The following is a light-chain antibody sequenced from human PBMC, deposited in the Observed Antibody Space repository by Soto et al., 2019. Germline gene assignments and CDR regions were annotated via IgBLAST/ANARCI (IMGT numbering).Light chain of an antibody. CDR3: SSYTSSDTGV. Sequence: QAVVTQPASVSGSPGQSITISCTGTSSDVGGYNYVSWYQQHPGRAPKLMIYEVSTRPSGVSNRFSGSKSGNTASLTISGLQAEDEADYYCSSYTSSDTGVFGTGTKVTVL. J-gene: IGLJ1*01. V-gene: IGLV2-14*01. CDR1: SSDVGGYNY. CDR2: EVS.